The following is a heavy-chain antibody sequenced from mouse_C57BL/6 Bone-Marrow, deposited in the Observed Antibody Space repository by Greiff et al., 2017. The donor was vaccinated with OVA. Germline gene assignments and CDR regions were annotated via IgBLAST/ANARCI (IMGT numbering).Heavy chain of an antibody. J-gene: IGHJ2*01. CDR2: FYPGDGDT. CDR3: ARNGAAQATLDY. V-gene: IGHV1-82*01. CDR1: GYAFSSSW. Sequence: QVQLQQSGPELVKPGASVTISCTASGYAFSSSWMNWVKQRPGKGLEWIGRFYPGDGDTNYNGKFKGKATLTADKSSSTAYLQLSSLTSEDSAVYFCARNGAAQATLDYWGQGTTLTVSS. D-gene: IGHD3-2*02.